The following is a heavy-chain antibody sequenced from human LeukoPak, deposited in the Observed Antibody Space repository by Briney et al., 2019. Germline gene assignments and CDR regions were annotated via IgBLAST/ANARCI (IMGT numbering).Heavy chain of an antibody. J-gene: IGHJ4*02. CDR3: ARDAGYYGSGSFCFDY. CDR1: GGSISSYY. Sequence: SETLSLTCTVSGGSISSYYWSWIRQPPGKGLEWIGYIYYSGSTNYNPSLKSRVTISVDTSKNQFSLKLSSVTAADTAVYYCARDAGYYGSGSFCFDYWGQGTLVTVSS. D-gene: IGHD3-10*01. V-gene: IGHV4-59*01. CDR2: IYYSGST.